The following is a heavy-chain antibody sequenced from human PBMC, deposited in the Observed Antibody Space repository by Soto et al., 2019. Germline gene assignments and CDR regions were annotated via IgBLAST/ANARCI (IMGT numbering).Heavy chain of an antibody. CDR3: VRGLEWLRNY. Sequence: QVQLVQSGAEVKKPGASLKVSCKATGYTFTTYDINWMRQATGQGLEWMGWMNPNSGDTGYAQKFQGRVTMTRDTSISTAYMELSTLTSEDTAVYYCVRGLEWLRNYWGQGTLVTVSS. J-gene: IGHJ4*02. V-gene: IGHV1-8*01. D-gene: IGHD5-12*01. CDR1: GYTFTTYD. CDR2: MNPNSGDT.